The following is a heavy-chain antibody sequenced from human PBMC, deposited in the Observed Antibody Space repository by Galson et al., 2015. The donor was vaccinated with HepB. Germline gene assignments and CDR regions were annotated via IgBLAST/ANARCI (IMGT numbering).Heavy chain of an antibody. CDR2: IYVDGNT. D-gene: IGHD3-16*02. CDR3: AKDGSYRLDL. V-gene: IGHV3-66*02. Sequence: SLRLSCAASGFTVSGMYLSWVRQAPGKGLEWVSVIYVDGNTYYADSVKGRFTISRDNSKNTLFLQMNSLRAEDTAMYYCAKDGSYRLDLWGQGTLVIVSS. CDR1: GFTVSGMY. J-gene: IGHJ5*02.